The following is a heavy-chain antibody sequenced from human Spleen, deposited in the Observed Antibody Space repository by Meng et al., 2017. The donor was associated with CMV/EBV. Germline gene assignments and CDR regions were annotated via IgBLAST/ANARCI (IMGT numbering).Heavy chain of an antibody. Sequence: SETLSLTCSVSGGSISGSSYYWGWIRQAPGNVLEWIGSIYYNGNTFYNPSLSRRVTLSVDTSKNQFSLKLKSVTAADTAVYYCARRWGDSSGYYNVFHYWGQGTLVTVSS. V-gene: IGHV4-39*07. CDR2: IYYNGNT. D-gene: IGHD3-22*01. CDR1: GGSISGSSYY. CDR3: ARRWGDSSGYYNVFHY. J-gene: IGHJ4*02.